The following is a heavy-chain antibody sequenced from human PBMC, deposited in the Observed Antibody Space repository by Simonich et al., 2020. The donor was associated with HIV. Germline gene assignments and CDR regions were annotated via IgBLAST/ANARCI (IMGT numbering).Heavy chain of an antibody. D-gene: IGHD1-1*01. V-gene: IGHV4-34*01. Sequence: QVQLQQWGAGLLKPSETLSLTCAVYLESFSGYYWSWIRQPPGKGLEWVGEINHSGSTTYNASLKSRVTISVDSSKNQFSLKLSSVTAADAAVYYCARGSNPKERDHDSFDIWGQGTMVTVSS. CDR1: LESFSGYY. CDR2: INHSGST. CDR3: ARGSNPKERDHDSFDI. J-gene: IGHJ3*02.